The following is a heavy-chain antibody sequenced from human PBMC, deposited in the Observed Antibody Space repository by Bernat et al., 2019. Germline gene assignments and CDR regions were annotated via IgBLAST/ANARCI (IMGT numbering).Heavy chain of an antibody. J-gene: IGHJ6*02. D-gene: IGHD6-6*01. Sequence: QVQLVQSGAEVKKPGASVKVSCKASGYTFTGYYMHWVRQAPGQGLEWMGWINPNSGGTNYAHKFQGWVTMTRDTSISTAYMELSRLRTDDTDVYYCARRDGRGSSDYGMDVWGQGTTVTVSS. V-gene: IGHV1-2*04. CDR1: GYTFTGYY. CDR3: ARRDGRGSSDYGMDV. CDR2: INPNSGGT.